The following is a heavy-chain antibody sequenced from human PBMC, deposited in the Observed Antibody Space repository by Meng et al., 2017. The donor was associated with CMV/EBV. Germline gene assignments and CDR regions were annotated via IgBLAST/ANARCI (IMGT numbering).Heavy chain of an antibody. V-gene: IGHV3-48*04. J-gene: IGHJ4*02. CDR1: GFTFSSYS. CDR3: ARAVAGTAGDSDY. D-gene: IGHD6-19*01. Sequence: GGSLRLSCAASGFTFSSYSMNWVRQAPGKGLEWVSYISSSSSTIYYADSVKGRFTISRDNAKNSLYLQMNSLGAEDTAVYYCARAVAGTAGDSDYWGQGTLVTVSS. CDR2: ISSSSSTI.